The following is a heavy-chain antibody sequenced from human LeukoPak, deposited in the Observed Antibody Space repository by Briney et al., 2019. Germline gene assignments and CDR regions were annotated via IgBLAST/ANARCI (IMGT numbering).Heavy chain of an antibody. CDR1: GGSISSGGYS. CDR3: ARGDYGGNGGFDY. J-gene: IGHJ4*02. CDR2: IYHSGST. Sequence: PSETLSLTCAVSGGSISSGGYSWSWIRQPPGKGLEWIGYIYHSGSTYYNPPLKSRVTISVDRSKNQFSLKLSSVTAADTAVYYCARGDYGGNGGFDYWGQGTLVTVSS. V-gene: IGHV4-30-2*01. D-gene: IGHD4-23*01.